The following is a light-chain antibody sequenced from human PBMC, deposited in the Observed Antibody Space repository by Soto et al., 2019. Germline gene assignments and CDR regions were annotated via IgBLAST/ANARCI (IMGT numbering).Light chain of an antibody. CDR1: QSVSSN. J-gene: IGKJ1*01. CDR3: QQYDSSPRT. CDR2: GAS. Sequence: EIVLTQSPGTLSLSPGERAALSCRASQSVSSNLAWYQQKPGQPPRLLISGASSRAADIPDRFSGSGSGTDFTLTINRLEPEDFAVYYCQQYDSSPRTFGQGTKVDIK. V-gene: IGKV3-20*01.